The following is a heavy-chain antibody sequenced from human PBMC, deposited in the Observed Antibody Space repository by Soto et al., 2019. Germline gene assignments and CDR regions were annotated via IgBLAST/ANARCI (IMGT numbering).Heavy chain of an antibody. CDR1: GGSFSGYY. J-gene: IGHJ4*02. CDR2: TYYRSKWYN. CDR3: ARASHSYGCFDY. D-gene: IGHD5-18*01. V-gene: IGHV6-1*01. Sequence: SETLSLTCAVYGGSFSGYYWNWVRQSPSRGLEWLGRTYYRSKWYNDYAVSVKSRITINPDTSKNQFSLQLNSVTPEDTAVYYCARASHSYGCFDYWGQGTQVTVSS.